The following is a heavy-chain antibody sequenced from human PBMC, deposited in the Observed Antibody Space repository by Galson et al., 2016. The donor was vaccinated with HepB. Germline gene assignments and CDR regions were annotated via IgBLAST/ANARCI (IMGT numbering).Heavy chain of an antibody. J-gene: IGHJ3*01. CDR1: GFTFSSHE. V-gene: IGHV3-48*03. CDR3: VRGNYGRLPRL. Sequence: SLRLSCAVSGFTFSSHEMNWVRQAPGKGLERVAYISNSGSTIYYGDSVKGRFTISRDNAKNSLYLQPNSLRAEDTAVYYCVRGNYGRLPRLWGQGTMVTVSS. CDR2: ISNSGSTI. D-gene: IGHD3-3*01.